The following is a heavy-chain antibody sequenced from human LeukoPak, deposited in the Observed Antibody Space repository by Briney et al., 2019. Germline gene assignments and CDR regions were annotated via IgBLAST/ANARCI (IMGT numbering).Heavy chain of an antibody. D-gene: IGHD3-22*01. Sequence: GASVKVSCKVSGYTLTELSMHWVRQATGQGLEWMGWMNPNSGNTGYAQKFQGRVTMTRNTSISTAYMELSSLRSEDTAVYYCARVDSDYYDSSGYYYYYYYYMDVWGKGTTVTISS. V-gene: IGHV1-8*01. J-gene: IGHJ6*03. CDR3: ARVDSDYYDSSGYYYYYYYYMDV. CDR2: MNPNSGNT. CDR1: GYTLTELS.